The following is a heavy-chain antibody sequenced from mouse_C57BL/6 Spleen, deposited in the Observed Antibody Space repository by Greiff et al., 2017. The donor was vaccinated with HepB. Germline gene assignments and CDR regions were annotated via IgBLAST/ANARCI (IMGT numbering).Heavy chain of an antibody. V-gene: IGHV1-82*01. CDR1: GYAFSSSW. Sequence: QVQLQQSGPELVKPGASVKISCKASGYAFSSSWMNWVKQRPGKGLEWIGRIYPGDGDTNYNGKFKGKATLTADKSSSTAYMQLSSLTSEDSAVYFCARERMGNYVDYWGQGTTLTVSS. CDR3: ARERMGNYVDY. J-gene: IGHJ2*01. CDR2: IYPGDGDT.